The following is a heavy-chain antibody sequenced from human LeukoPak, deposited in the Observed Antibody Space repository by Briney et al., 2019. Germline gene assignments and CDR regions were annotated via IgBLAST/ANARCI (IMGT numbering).Heavy chain of an antibody. J-gene: IGHJ4*02. CDR3: ARDRRGGSYYYFDY. CDR2: IWYDGSNK. V-gene: IGHV3-33*01. D-gene: IGHD1-26*01. Sequence: GGSLRLSCAASGFTFSNYGMHWVRQAPGKGLEWVAVIWYDGSNKYYGDSVKGRFTISRDNSKNTLYLQTNSLRAEDTAVYYCARDRRGGSYYYFDYWGQGTLVTVSS. CDR1: GFTFSNYG.